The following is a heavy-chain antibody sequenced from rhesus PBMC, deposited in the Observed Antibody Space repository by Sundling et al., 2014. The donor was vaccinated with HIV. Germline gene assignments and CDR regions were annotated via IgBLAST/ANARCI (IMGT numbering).Heavy chain of an antibody. V-gene: IGHV4S10*01. Sequence: QVQLQESGPGLVKPSETLSLTCAVSGGSISDSYRWNWIRQPPGKGLEWIGYIYGSDTNTNYNPSLESRVSISKDTSKNQFSLKLTSVTAADTAVYFCATTGILATFDYWGQGVLVTVSS. CDR2: IYGSDTNT. CDR3: ATTGILATFDY. D-gene: IGHD2-2*01. J-gene: IGHJ4*01. CDR1: GGSISDSYR.